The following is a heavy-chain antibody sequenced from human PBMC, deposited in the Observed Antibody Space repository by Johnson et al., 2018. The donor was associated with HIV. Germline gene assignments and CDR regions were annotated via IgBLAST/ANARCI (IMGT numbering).Heavy chain of an antibody. Sequence: VQLVESGGGVVRPGGSLRLSCAASGFTFDDYGMSWVRQAPGKGLEWVSGMNWNGDSTGYGDFVKGRFNISRDNAKNALYLQMNSLRAEDTALYYCAREDPREFHGYGGDGFDIWGQGTMVTVAS. CDR1: GFTFDDYG. CDR3: AREDPREFHGYGGDGFDI. J-gene: IGHJ3*02. D-gene: IGHD3-16*01. V-gene: IGHV3-20*04. CDR2: MNWNGDST.